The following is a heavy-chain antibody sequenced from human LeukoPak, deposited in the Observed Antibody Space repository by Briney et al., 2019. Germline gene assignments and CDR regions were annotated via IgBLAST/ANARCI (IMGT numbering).Heavy chain of an antibody. Sequence: SETLSLTCTVSGGSISSYYWSWIRQPAGKGLEWIGRIYTSGSTNYNPSLKGRVTMSVDTCKNQFSLKLSSVPAADTAVYYCARALGYCSGGSCYSVSWFDPWGQGTLVTVSS. CDR3: ARALGYCSGGSCYSVSWFDP. D-gene: IGHD2-15*01. J-gene: IGHJ5*02. CDR2: IYTSGST. CDR1: GGSISSYY. V-gene: IGHV4-4*07.